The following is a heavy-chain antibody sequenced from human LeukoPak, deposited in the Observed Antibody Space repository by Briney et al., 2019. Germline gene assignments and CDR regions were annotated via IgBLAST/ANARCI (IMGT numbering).Heavy chain of an antibody. J-gene: IGHJ3*01. V-gene: IGHV3-48*03. Sequence: GGSLRLSCAASGFTFSSFEMNWVRQAPGKGLEWISYINPAGSTMYDSDSVKGRFTIYRDDAKSSLFLQMHSLRAEDTAVYYCARDDSPLDLGNHAFDVWGQGTMVTVSS. D-gene: IGHD3-22*01. CDR1: GFTFSSFE. CDR3: ARDDSPLDLGNHAFDV. CDR2: INPAGSTM.